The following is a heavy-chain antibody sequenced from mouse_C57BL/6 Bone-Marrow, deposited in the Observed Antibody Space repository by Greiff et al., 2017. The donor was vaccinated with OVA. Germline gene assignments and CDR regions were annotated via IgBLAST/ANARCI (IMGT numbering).Heavy chain of an antibody. CDR2: INYDGSST. J-gene: IGHJ1*03. Sequence: EVKLVESEGGLVQPGSSMKLSCTASGFTFSDYYMAWVRQVPEKGLEWVANINYDGSSTYYLDSLKSRFIISRDNAKNILYLQMSSLKSEDTATYYCARGTDYYGSSYDWYFDVWGTGTTVTVSS. V-gene: IGHV5-16*01. CDR3: ARGTDYYGSSYDWYFDV. CDR1: GFTFSDYY. D-gene: IGHD1-1*01.